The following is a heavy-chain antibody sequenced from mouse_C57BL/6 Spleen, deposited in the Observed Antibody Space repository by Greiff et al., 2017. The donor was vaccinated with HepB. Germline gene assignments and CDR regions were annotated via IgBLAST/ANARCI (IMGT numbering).Heavy chain of an antibody. Sequence: QVQLQQSGAELVRPGPSVKVSCKASGYAFTNYLIEWVKQRPGQGLEWIGVINPGSGGTNYNEKFKGKATLTADKSSSTAYMQLSSLTSEDSAVYFCARAGITGTDYWGQGTTLTVSS. CDR2: INPGSGGT. D-gene: IGHD4-1*01. V-gene: IGHV1-54*01. CDR1: GYAFTNYL. J-gene: IGHJ2*01. CDR3: ARAGITGTDY.